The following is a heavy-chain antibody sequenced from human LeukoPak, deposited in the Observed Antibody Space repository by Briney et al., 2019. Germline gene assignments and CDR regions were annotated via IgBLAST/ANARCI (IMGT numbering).Heavy chain of an antibody. CDR3: ARDSLDTAMIHPFDY. V-gene: IGHV4-34*01. CDR2: INHSGST. J-gene: IGHJ4*02. Sequence: SETLSLTCTVSGGSISSYYWSWIRQPPGKGLEWIGEINHSGSTNYNPSLKSRVTISVDTSKNQFSLKLSSVTAADTAVYYCARDSLDTAMIHPFDYWGQGTLVTVSS. D-gene: IGHD5-18*01. CDR1: GGSISSYY.